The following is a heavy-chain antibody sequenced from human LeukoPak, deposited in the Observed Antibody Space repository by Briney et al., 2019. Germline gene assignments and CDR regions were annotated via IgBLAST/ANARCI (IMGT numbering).Heavy chain of an antibody. D-gene: IGHD6-6*01. CDR3: AKGSRTAARPTIWFDS. J-gene: IGHJ5*01. Sequence: GGSLRLSCAASGFGFSSYAMNWVRQAPGNGLGGGSIGHSDGTTHYADSVKGRCTIFRYNSKNTLFRQMNSLRAEDTAVYYCAKGSRTAARPTIWFDSWGQGTPVTVSS. V-gene: IGHV3-23*01. CDR1: GFGFSSYA. CDR2: GHSDGTT.